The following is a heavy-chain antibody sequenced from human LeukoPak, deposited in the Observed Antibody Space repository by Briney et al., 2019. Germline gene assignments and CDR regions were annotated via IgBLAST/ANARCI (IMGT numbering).Heavy chain of an antibody. Sequence: ASVKVSCKASGYTFTGYYIHWVRQAPGQGLEWMGWINPNSGGTNYAQKFQGRVTMARDTSISTAYMELSRLRSDDTAVYYCARDKSTVVARNWFDPWGQGTLVTVSS. V-gene: IGHV1-2*02. CDR1: GYTFTGYY. D-gene: IGHD4-23*01. CDR3: ARDKSTVVARNWFDP. CDR2: INPNSGGT. J-gene: IGHJ5*02.